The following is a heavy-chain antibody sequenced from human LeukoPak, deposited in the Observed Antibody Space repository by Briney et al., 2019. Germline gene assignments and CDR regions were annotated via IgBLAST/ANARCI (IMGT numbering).Heavy chain of an antibody. CDR1: GFTFTSSA. CDR3: ARDATRYGMDV. V-gene: IGHV1-58*01. CDR2: IVVGSGNT. Sequence: ASVKVSCKASGFTFTSSAVQWVRQARGQRLEWIGWIVVGSGNTNYAQKFQERVTITRDTSASTAYMELSSLRSEDTAVYYCARDATRYGMDVWGQGTTVTVSS. J-gene: IGHJ6*02.